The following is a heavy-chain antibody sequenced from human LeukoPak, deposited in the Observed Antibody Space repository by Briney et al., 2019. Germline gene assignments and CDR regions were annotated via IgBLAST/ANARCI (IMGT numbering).Heavy chain of an antibody. D-gene: IGHD4-11*01. Sequence: ASVKVSCKASGSTFSSYAISWVRQAPGQGLEWVGRIIPIFGTANYAQKFQGRVTITTDESTSTAYMELSSLRSEDTAVYYCARHSYSNSPFDYWGQGTLVTVSS. J-gene: IGHJ4*02. V-gene: IGHV1-69*05. CDR1: GSTFSSYA. CDR2: IIPIFGTA. CDR3: ARHSYSNSPFDY.